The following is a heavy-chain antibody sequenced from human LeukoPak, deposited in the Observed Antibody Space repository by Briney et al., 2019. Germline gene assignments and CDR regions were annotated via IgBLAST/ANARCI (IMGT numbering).Heavy chain of an antibody. D-gene: IGHD3-3*01. CDR1: GYTFTSYG. CDR2: ISAYNGNT. CDR3: ARALVHYDFWSGYYTTPDY. V-gene: IGHV1-18*01. J-gene: IGHJ4*02. Sequence: ASVEVSCKASGYTFTSYGISWVRQAPGQGLEWMGWISAYNGNTNYAQKLQGRVTMTTDTSTSTAYMELRSLRSDDTAVYYCARALVHYDFWSGYYTTPDYWGQGTLVTVSS.